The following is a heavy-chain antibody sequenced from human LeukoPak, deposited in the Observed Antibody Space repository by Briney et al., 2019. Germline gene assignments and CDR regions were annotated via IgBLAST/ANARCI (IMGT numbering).Heavy chain of an antibody. J-gene: IGHJ4*02. CDR3: ASRFRSKWDLAH. V-gene: IGHV3-30*04. CDR2: ISYDGSNK. Sequence: GGSLRLSCAASGFTFSSYAMHWVRQAPGKGLEWVAVISYDGSNKYYADSVKGRFTISRDNSKNTLYLQMNSLRAEDTAVYYCASRFRSKWDLAHWGQGTLVAVSS. CDR1: GFTFSSYA. D-gene: IGHD1-26*01.